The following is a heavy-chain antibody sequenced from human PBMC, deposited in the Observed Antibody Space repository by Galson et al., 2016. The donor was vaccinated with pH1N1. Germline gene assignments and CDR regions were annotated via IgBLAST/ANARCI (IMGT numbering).Heavy chain of an antibody. V-gene: IGHV5-51*01. Sequence: QSGAEVKKPGESLKISCEASGYSFTSYWIGWVRQMPGKGLEWMGIIFPGDSDTRYSPSFQGQVTISADKSINTAYRQWTSLKASDTAMYFCARQPNTMTTIDFWGQGTLVTVSS. J-gene: IGHJ4*02. CDR3: ARQPNTMTTIDF. D-gene: IGHD3-3*01. CDR2: IFPGDSDT. CDR1: GYSFTSYW.